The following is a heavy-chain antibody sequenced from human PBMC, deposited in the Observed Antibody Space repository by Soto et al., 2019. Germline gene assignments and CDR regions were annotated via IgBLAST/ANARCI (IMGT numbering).Heavy chain of an antibody. D-gene: IGHD3-10*01. V-gene: IGHV4-39*01. Sequence: SDTLSLTCNDSGGSIRSSSYYWGWIRQPPGKGLEWIGSIYYSGSTYYNPSIKSRVTISVDTSKNQFSLKLSSVTAADTAVYYCARGGAGVWFGELLAAYYGMDVWGQGTTVT. CDR1: GGSIRSSSYY. CDR2: IYYSGST. J-gene: IGHJ6*02. CDR3: ARGGAGVWFGELLAAYYGMDV.